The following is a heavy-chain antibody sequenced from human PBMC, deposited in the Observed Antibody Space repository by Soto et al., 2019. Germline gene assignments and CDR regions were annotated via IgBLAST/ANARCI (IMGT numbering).Heavy chain of an antibody. D-gene: IGHD5-12*01. CDR1: GGTFSSYA. CDR2: IIPIFGTA. V-gene: IGHV1-69*06. J-gene: IGHJ4*02. Sequence: ASVKVSCKASGGTFSSYAISWVRQAPGQGLEWMGGIIPIFGTANYAQKFQGRVTITADKSTSTAYMELSSLRSEDTAVYYCARRKGRDGYRTSFDYWGQGTLVTVSS. CDR3: ARRKGRDGYRTSFDY.